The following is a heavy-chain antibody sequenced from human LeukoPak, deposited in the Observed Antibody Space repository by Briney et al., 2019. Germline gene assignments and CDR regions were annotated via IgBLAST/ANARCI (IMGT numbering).Heavy chain of an antibody. D-gene: IGHD3-9*01. CDR1: GGSIGTTNYY. CDR2: IYYSETT. V-gene: IGHV4-39*01. CDR3: ARQRADYFYYYVDV. J-gene: IGHJ6*03. Sequence: PSETLSLTCTVSGGSIGTTNYYWGWLRQPPGKGLEWIGSIYYSETTYDNPSLESRVTISIETSKNQFSLKLSSVTAAGTAVYYCARQRADYFYYYVDVWGKGTTVTVS.